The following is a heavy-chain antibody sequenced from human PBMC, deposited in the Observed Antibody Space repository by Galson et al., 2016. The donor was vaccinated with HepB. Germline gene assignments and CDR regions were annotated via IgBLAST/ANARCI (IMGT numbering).Heavy chain of an antibody. CDR1: GYTFTSYG. V-gene: IGHV1-18*04. Sequence: SVKVSCKASGYTFTSYGISWVRQAPGQGLEWMGWISAYDGNTNYAQKLQGRVTMTTDTSTSTAYMELRSLRSDDTAVYYCARLYYFDSSGYLLPGYMDVWGKGTTVTVSS. CDR3: ARLYYFDSSGYLLPGYMDV. D-gene: IGHD3-22*01. J-gene: IGHJ6*03. CDR2: ISAYDGNT.